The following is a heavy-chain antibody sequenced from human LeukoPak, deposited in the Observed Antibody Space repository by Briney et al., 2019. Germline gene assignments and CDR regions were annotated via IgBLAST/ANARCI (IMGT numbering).Heavy chain of an antibody. CDR2: IGYDGSNK. J-gene: IGHJ4*02. CDR3: ARVAPGYSSGWDFDY. V-gene: IGHV3-33*01. D-gene: IGHD6-19*01. CDR1: GLTFSSYG. Sequence: PGRSLRLSCVASGLTFSSYGMHWVRQAPGKGLEWVAVIGYDGSNKYYGDSVKGRFTISRDNSKNTLYLQMNSLRAEDTAVYYCARVAPGYSSGWDFDYWGQGTLVTVSS.